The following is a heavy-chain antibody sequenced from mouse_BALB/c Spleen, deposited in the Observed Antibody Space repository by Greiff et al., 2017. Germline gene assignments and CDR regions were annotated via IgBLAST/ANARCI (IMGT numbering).Heavy chain of an antibody. J-gene: IGHJ4*01. CDR3: TRGEYPMDY. CDR2: IDPETGGT. CDR1: GYTFTDYE. V-gene: IGHV1-15*01. Sequence: QVQLQQSGAELVRPGASVTLSCKASGYTFTDYEMHWVKQTPVHGLEWIGAIDPETGGTAYNQKFKGKATLTADKSSSTAYMELRSLTSEDSAVYYCTRGEYPMDYWGQGTSVTGSS.